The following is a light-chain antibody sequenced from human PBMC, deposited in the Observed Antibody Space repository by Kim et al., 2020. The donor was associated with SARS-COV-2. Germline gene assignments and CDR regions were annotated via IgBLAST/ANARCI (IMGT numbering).Light chain of an antibody. CDR3: QAWDSSTAV. CDR2: QHT. Sequence: VAPGQTASITCSGDKLGDKYAYWYQQKPGQSPVLVIYQHTKRPSGISQRFSGSSSGNTATLTISPAQTVDEADYYCQAWDSSTAVFGGGTKVTVL. CDR1: KLGDKY. J-gene: IGLJ3*02. V-gene: IGLV3-1*01.